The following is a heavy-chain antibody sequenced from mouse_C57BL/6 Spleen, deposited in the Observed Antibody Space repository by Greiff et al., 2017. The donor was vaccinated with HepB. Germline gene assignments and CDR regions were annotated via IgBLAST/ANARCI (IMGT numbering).Heavy chain of an antibody. CDR3: AMEDSSGYGYAMDY. V-gene: IGHV1-74*01. Sequence: QVQLQQPGAELVKPGASVKVSCKASGYTFTSYWMHWVKQRPGQGLEWIGRIHPSDSDTNYNQKFKGKATLTVDKSSSTAYMQLSSLISEDSAVYYCAMEDSSGYGYAMDYWGQGTSVTVSS. CDR1: GYTFTSYW. J-gene: IGHJ4*01. D-gene: IGHD3-2*02. CDR2: IHPSDSDT.